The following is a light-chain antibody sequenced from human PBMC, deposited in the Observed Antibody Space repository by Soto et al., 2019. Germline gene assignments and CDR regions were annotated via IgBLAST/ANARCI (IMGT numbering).Light chain of an antibody. V-gene: IGKV3-11*01. Sequence: EIVLTQSPATLSLSPGERATLSCRASQSVNIYLAWYQQKPGKAPRLLSYDASNRATGIPARFSGSGYGTDVNLSISSLEPEDIAVYYCQQYDKSWTVGPGTKVDSK. CDR2: DAS. J-gene: IGKJ1*01. CDR1: QSVNIY. CDR3: QQYDKSWT.